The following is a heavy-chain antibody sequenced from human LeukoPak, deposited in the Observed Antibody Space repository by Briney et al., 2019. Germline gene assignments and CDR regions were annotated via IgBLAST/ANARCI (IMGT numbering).Heavy chain of an antibody. CDR2: IKHDGRDK. Sequence: GGSLRLSCTASGFTFSNYWMSWVRQAPGKGLEWVANIKHDGRDKHYVDSVKGRFTIARDSAKNSLNLQMNSLRAEDTAVYYCARGGNYDILTGYIFDCWGQGTLVTVSS. V-gene: IGHV3-7*03. D-gene: IGHD3-9*01. CDR1: GFTFSNYW. J-gene: IGHJ4*02. CDR3: ARGGNYDILTGYIFDC.